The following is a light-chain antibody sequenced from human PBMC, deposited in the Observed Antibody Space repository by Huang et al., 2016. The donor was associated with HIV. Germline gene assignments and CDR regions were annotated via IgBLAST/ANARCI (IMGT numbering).Light chain of an antibody. J-gene: IGKJ5*01. Sequence: EIVLTQSPATLSLSPGERATLSCRASQSVARYLAWYQQRPGQAPRLLIYEASNRATGSPARFSGSGSGTDFTLTISSLEPEDFAIYYCQQRSNWITFGQGTRLEIK. CDR1: QSVARY. CDR2: EAS. V-gene: IGKV3-11*01. CDR3: QQRSNWIT.